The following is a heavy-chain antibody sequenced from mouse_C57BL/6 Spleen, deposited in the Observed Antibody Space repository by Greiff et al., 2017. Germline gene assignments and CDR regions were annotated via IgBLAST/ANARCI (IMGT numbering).Heavy chain of an antibody. CDR1: GYAFSSSW. Sequence: VQLQQSGPELVKPGASVKISCKASGYAFSSSWMNWVKQRPGKGLEWTGRIYPGDGDTNYNGKFKGKATLTADKSSSTAYMQLSSLTSEDSAVYFCARRGFDYGSSFFDYWGQGTTLTVSS. V-gene: IGHV1-82*01. J-gene: IGHJ2*01. CDR2: IYPGDGDT. D-gene: IGHD1-1*01. CDR3: ARRGFDYGSSFFDY.